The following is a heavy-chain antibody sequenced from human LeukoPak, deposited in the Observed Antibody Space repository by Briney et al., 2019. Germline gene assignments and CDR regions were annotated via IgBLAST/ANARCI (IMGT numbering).Heavy chain of an antibody. Sequence: HPGGSLRLSCAASGFTFSSYWMHWVRQAPGKGLVWVSRINTDGSSTSYADSVKGRFTISRDNAKNTLYLQMNSLRAEDTAVYYCARGGAYCGGDCSRGYYMDVWGKGTTVTDSS. CDR1: GFTFSSYW. D-gene: IGHD2-21*01. CDR3: ARGGAYCGGDCSRGYYMDV. V-gene: IGHV3-74*01. J-gene: IGHJ6*03. CDR2: INTDGSST.